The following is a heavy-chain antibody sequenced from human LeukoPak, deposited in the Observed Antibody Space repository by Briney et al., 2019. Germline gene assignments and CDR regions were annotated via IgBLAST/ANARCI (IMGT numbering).Heavy chain of an antibody. J-gene: IGHJ4*02. Sequence: SGTLSLTCAVSGGSISSSNWWSWVRQPPGKGLEWIGEIYHSGSTNNNPSLKSRVTISVDKSKNQFSLKLSSVTAADTAVYYCARVGSSSWYGLFDYWGQGTLVTVSS. CDR1: GGSISSSNW. CDR3: ARVGSSSWYGLFDY. D-gene: IGHD6-13*01. CDR2: IYHSGST. V-gene: IGHV4-4*02.